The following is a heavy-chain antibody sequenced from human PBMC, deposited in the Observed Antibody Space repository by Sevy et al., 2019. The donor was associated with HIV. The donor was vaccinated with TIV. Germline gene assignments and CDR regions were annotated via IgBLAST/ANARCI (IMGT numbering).Heavy chain of an antibody. Sequence: GGSLRLSCAASGFTFSSYAMSWVRQAPGKGLEWVSAISGSGGSTYYADSVKGRFTISRDNSKNTLYLQMNSLRSEDTAVYYCAKDRIAAAGQQYFDYWGQGTLVTVSS. D-gene: IGHD6-13*01. CDR1: GFTFSSYA. V-gene: IGHV3-23*01. CDR2: ISGSGGST. CDR3: AKDRIAAAGQQYFDY. J-gene: IGHJ4*02.